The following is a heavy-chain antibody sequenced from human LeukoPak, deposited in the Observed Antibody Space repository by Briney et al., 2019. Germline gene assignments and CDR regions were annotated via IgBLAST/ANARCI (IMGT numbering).Heavy chain of an antibody. CDR2: ISSSSSYI. CDR3: ARQGGAYFDY. J-gene: IGHJ4*02. V-gene: IGHV3-21*06. CDR1: GFTFSSYS. Sequence: GGSLRLSCAASGFTFSSYSLIWVRQAPGKGLEWVSSISSSSSYIYYADSVNGRFTTSRDNAKNSLFLQMNDLRAEDTAVYYCARQGGAYFDYWGQGTLVTVSS.